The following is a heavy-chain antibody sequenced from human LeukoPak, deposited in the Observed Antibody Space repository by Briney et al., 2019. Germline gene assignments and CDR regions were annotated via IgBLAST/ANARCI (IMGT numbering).Heavy chain of an antibody. Sequence: SGESLRLSCAASGFTFSSSHMHWVRQAPGKGPEWVAVLSADGSNQAYTDSVKGRFTVSRDNTKNTLYLQMNSLKHEATALYFCATEAGSSGSAGYFDRWGQGTLVSVSS. CDR2: LSADGSNQ. CDR3: ATEAGSSGSAGYFDR. CDR1: GFTFSSSH. V-gene: IGHV3-30*04. D-gene: IGHD3-22*01. J-gene: IGHJ4*02.